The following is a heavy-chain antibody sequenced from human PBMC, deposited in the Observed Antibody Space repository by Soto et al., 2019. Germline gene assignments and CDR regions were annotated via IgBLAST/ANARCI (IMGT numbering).Heavy chain of an antibody. CDR3: ARDNSDSSSFDY. Sequence: GGSLRLSCAASGFTFSSYGMHWVRQAPGKGLEWVAVIWYDGSNKYYADSVKGRFTISRDNSKNTLYLQMNSLRAEDTAVYYCARDNSDSSSFDYWGQGTLVTVSS. CDR1: GFTFSSYG. J-gene: IGHJ4*02. CDR2: IWYDGSNK. V-gene: IGHV3-33*01. D-gene: IGHD6-6*01.